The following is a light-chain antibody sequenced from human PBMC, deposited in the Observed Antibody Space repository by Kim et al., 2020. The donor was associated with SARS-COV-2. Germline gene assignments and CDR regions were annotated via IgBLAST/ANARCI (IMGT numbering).Light chain of an antibody. V-gene: IGLV3-9*01. Sequence: SVALGQTARITCGGNNTGSKNVHWYQQKPGQAPVLVIYRDNNRPSGIPERFSGSNSGNTATLTISRAQAGDEADYYCQVWDSSTDVFGTGTKVTVL. CDR2: RDN. J-gene: IGLJ1*01. CDR1: NTGSKN. CDR3: QVWDSSTDV.